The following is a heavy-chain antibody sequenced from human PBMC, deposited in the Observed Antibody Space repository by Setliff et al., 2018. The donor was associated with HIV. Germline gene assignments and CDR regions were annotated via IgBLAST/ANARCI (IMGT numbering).Heavy chain of an antibody. CDR1: GFTFSSYA. Sequence: RLSCAASGFTFSSYAMSWVRQAPGKGLEWVSVISGSGDSTFYADSLKGRFTISRDNSKNTLYLQMNSLRAEDTAVYYCAKTLPTLYPPHDYYFAMDVWGQGTTVTVSS. J-gene: IGHJ6*02. CDR2: ISGSGDST. CDR3: AKTLPTLYPPHDYYFAMDV. V-gene: IGHV3-23*01. D-gene: IGHD2-15*01.